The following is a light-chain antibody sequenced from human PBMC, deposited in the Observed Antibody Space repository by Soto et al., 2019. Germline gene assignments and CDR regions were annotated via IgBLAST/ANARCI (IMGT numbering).Light chain of an antibody. V-gene: IGKV3-20*01. CDR3: QQYGSSPQT. CDR1: QSVSSSY. J-gene: IGKJ2*01. CDR2: VAS. Sequence: EIGLTQSPGTLSLSPGERATLSCRASQSVSSSYLAWYQQKPGQAPRLLIYVASSRATGTPDRFSGSGSGSDFTLTISRLEPEDFAVYYCQQYGSSPQTFGQGTKLEIK.